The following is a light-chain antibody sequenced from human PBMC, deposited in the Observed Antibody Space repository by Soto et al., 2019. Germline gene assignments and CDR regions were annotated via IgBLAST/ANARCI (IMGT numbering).Light chain of an antibody. V-gene: IGKV4-1*01. Sequence: DIVMIQSPDSLAVSLGERATINFKSSLTLLSNKNYLAWYQQKPGQPPKLLIYWASTRDYGVPDRFSGSGSGTDFTLTIRSLRAEDVAIYYCQLGVTFGQGTLLEIK. CDR1: LTLLSNKNY. J-gene: IGKJ5*01. CDR3: QLGVT. CDR2: WAS.